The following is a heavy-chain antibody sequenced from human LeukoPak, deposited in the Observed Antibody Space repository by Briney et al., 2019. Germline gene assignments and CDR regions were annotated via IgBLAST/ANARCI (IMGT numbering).Heavy chain of an antibody. J-gene: IGHJ3*02. CDR3: ARDVLGYCSSTSCYSNAFDI. Sequence: SETLSLTCTVSGGSISSGGYYWSWIRQPPGKGLEWIGYIYHSGSTYYNPSLKSRVTISVDRSKNQFSLKLSSVTAADTAVYYCARDVLGYCSSTSCYSNAFDIWGQGTMVTVSS. CDR1: GGSISSGGYY. V-gene: IGHV4-30-2*01. D-gene: IGHD2-2*01. CDR2: IYHSGST.